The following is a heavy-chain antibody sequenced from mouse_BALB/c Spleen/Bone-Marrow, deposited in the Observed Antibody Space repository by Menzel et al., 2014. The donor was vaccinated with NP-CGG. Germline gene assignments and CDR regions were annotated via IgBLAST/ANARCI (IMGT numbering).Heavy chain of an antibody. CDR2: INNGGGST. V-gene: IGHV5-12-2*01. J-gene: IGHJ4*01. CDR1: GFTFIAYT. CDR3: ARHGEERPVLAMDY. D-gene: IGHD2-14*01. Sequence: EVQGVESGGGLVEPGGSLKLSCAASGFTFIAYTMSWVRQTPEKRLEWVAYINNGGGSTYYPDTVKGRFTISRDNAKNTLYLQMSSLKSEDTAMYYCARHGEERPVLAMDYWGRGTSVTVSS.